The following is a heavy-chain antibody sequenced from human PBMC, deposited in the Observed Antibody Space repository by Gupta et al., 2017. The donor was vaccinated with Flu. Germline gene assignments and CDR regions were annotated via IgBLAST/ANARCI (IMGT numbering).Heavy chain of an antibody. CDR3: ARDQHIVVVTAIQPGYYFDY. J-gene: IGHJ4*02. V-gene: IGHV3-33*01. CDR1: GFTFSSYG. CDR2: IWYDGSNK. D-gene: IGHD2-21*02. Sequence: QVQLVESGGGVVQPGRSLRLSCAASGFTFSSYGMHWVRQAPGKGLEWVAVIWYDGSNKYYADPVKGRFTISRDNSKNTLYLQMNSLRAEDTAVYYCARDQHIVVVTAIQPGYYFDYWGQGTLVTVSS.